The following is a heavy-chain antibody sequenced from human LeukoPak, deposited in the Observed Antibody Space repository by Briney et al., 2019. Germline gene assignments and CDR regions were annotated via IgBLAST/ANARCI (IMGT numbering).Heavy chain of an antibody. CDR1: GFTVSSNY. CDR3: ARGKGGGSYYTRVDDAFDI. Sequence: GGSLRLSCAASGFTVSSNYMSWVRQAPGKGLEWVSVIYSGGSTYYADSVKGRFTISRDNSKNTLYLQMNSLRAEDTAVYYCARGKGGGSYYTRVDDAFDIWGQGTMVTVSS. CDR2: IYSGGST. V-gene: IGHV3-53*01. J-gene: IGHJ3*02. D-gene: IGHD1-26*01.